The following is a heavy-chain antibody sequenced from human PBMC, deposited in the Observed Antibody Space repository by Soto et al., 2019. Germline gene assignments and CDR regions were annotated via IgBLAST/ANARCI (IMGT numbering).Heavy chain of an antibody. CDR2: IYSAGKT. CDR1: GFTIRKNY. D-gene: IGHD5-12*01. Sequence: PVQSRTLAGAASGFTIRKNYMSWIHQPPGKGVEGVSVIYSAGKTYYADSVKGRFTISRDNSKDTMYLQMNSLRVEDTARYYCARGRDGYNGLNEPTWGQGTLVTVS. V-gene: IGHV3-53*01. CDR3: ARGRDGYNGLNEPT. J-gene: IGHJ4*02.